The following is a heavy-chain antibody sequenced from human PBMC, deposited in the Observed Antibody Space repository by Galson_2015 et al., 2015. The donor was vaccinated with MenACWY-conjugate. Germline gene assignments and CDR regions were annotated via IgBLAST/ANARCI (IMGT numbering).Heavy chain of an antibody. CDR2: INSDGSST. J-gene: IGHJ4*02. Sequence: WVRQAPGKGLVWVSRINSDGSSTSYADSVKGRFTISRDNAKNTLYLQMNSLRAEDTAVYYCARLGGNYRTTSHFDYWGQGTLVTVSS. CDR3: ARLGGNYRTTSHFDY. V-gene: IGHV3-74*01. D-gene: IGHD1-26*01.